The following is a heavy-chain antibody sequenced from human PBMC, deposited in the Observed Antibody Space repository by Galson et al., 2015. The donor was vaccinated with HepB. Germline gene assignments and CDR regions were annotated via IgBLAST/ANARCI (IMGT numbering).Heavy chain of an antibody. CDR3: ARGQAYYDFWSGYSATGEDY. Sequence: SLRLSCAASGFTFSSYAMHWVRQAPGKGLEWVAVISYDGSNKYYADSVKGRFTISRDNSKNTLYLQMNSLRAEDTAVYYCARGQAYYDFWSGYSATGEDYWGQGTLVTVSS. J-gene: IGHJ4*02. D-gene: IGHD3-3*01. CDR2: ISYDGSNK. CDR1: GFTFSSYA. V-gene: IGHV3-30-3*01.